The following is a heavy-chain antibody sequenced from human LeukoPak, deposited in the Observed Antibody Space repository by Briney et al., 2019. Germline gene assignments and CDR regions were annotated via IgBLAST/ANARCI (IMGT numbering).Heavy chain of an antibody. V-gene: IGHV3-23*01. CDR1: GYSFTSYW. D-gene: IGHD6-13*01. CDR3: ARDYGSSSSLYYFDY. CDR2: ISGSGGST. Sequence: GESLKISCKGSGYSFTSYWIGWVRQAPGKGLEWVSAISGSGGSTYYADSVKGRFTISRDNAKNSLYLQMNSLRAEDTAVYYCARDYGSSSSLYYFDYWGKGTLVTVSS. J-gene: IGHJ4*02.